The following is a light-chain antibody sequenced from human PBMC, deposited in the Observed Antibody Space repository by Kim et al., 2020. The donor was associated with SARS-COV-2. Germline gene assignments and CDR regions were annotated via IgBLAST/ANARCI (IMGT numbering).Light chain of an antibody. V-gene: IGLV3-1*01. CDR2: QDS. CDR1: KWGDKY. CDR3: QAWDSSTVL. Sequence: SGSPGQTASITCSGDKWGDKYACLYQQKPGRSPVLVIYQDSKRPSGIPERFSGSDSGNTATLTISGTQAMDEADYYCQAWDSSTVLFGGGTQLTFL. J-gene: IGLJ2*01.